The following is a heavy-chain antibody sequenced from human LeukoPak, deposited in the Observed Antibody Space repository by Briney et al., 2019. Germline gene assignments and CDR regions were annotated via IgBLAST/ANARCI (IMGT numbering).Heavy chain of an antibody. CDR2: ISTSGSII. V-gene: IGHV3-48*03. J-gene: IGHJ4*02. CDR3: ARGRIYFDY. Sequence: GGPLRLSCAASGFTFSSYEIHWVRQAPGKGLEWVSYISTSGSIIKYADSVKGRFTISRDNAKNSLYLQMNSLTAEDTALYYCARGRIYFDYWGQGTLVTVSS. CDR1: GFTFSSYE.